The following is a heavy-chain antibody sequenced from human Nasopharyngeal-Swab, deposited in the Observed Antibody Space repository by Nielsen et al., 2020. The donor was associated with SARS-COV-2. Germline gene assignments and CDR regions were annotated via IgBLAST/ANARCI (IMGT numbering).Heavy chain of an antibody. CDR2: IYYSGST. V-gene: IGHV4-59*01. J-gene: IGHJ6*03. Sequence: RQAPGKGLEWIGYIYYSGSTNYNPSLKSRVTISVDTSKNQFSLKLSPVTAADTAVYYCARGQGSYYYYMDVWGKGTTVTVSS. CDR3: ARGQGSYYYYMDV.